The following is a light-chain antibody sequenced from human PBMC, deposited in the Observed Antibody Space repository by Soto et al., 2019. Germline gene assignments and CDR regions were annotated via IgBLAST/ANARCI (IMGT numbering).Light chain of an antibody. J-gene: IGKJ1*01. CDR1: QGISTY. Sequence: DIQMTQSPSSLSASVGDRVTITCRASQGISTYLAWYQQKPGKVPKLLIYAASTLQSGVPSRFSGSGSGTDFTLTISSLQPEDVATYYCQKYNSATWTFGQGTKVEIK. CDR3: QKYNSATWT. V-gene: IGKV1-27*01. CDR2: AAS.